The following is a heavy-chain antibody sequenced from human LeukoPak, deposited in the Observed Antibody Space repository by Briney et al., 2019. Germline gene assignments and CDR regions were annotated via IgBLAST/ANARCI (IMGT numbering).Heavy chain of an antibody. CDR2: INPSGGST. J-gene: IGHJ3*02. V-gene: IGHV1-46*01. CDR1: GYTFTSYY. Sequence: GASVKVFCKTSGYTFTSYYMHWVRQARGQGLEWMGIINPSGGSTSYAQKFQGRVTMTRDTSTSTVYMELSSLRSEDTAVYYCARAGRGTRNAFDIWGQGTMVTVSS. D-gene: IGHD1-14*01. CDR3: ARAGRGTRNAFDI.